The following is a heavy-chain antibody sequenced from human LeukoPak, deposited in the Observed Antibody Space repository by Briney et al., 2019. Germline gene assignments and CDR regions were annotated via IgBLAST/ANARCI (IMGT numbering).Heavy chain of an antibody. V-gene: IGHV3-23*01. CDR3: AKGYYDSSGYYHPETWNWFDP. CDR2: ISGSGGST. Sequence: GGSLRLSCAASGFTVSSNYMSWVRQAPGKGLEWVSAISGSGGSTYYADSVKGRFTISRDNSKNTLYLQMNSLRAEDTAVYYCAKGYYDSSGYYHPETWNWFDPWGQGTLVTVSS. CDR1: GFTVSSNY. D-gene: IGHD3-22*01. J-gene: IGHJ5*02.